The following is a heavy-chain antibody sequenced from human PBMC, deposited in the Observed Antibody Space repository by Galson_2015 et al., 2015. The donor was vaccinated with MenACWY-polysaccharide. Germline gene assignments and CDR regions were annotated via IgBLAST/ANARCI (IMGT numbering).Heavy chain of an antibody. V-gene: IGHV3-30*18. J-gene: IGHJ4*01. CDR1: GFTFSSYG. Sequence: SLRLSCAASGFTFSSYGMHWVRQAPGKGLEWVAVISYDGSNKYYADSVKGRFTISRDNSKNTLYLQMNSLRAEDTAVYYCAKDDGDPLFDYCGQGPLVTVSS. CDR2: ISYDGSNK. CDR3: AKDDGDPLFDY.